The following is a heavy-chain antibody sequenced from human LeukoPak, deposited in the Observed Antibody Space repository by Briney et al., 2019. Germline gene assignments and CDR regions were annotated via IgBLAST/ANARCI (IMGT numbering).Heavy chain of an antibody. CDR2: IKQDGSDK. V-gene: IGHV3-7*01. CDR1: GFTFSNYW. J-gene: IGHJ4*02. CDR3: VRDSYTNTWHFQEKDY. Sequence: GGSLRPSCAASGFTFSNYWMSWVRQAPGKGLEWVANIKQDGSDKYYVDSVKGRFTISRDNAKNSLFLQMNSLRAEDTAVYYCVRDSYTNTWHFQEKDYWGQGTQVTVSS. D-gene: IGHD2-2*02.